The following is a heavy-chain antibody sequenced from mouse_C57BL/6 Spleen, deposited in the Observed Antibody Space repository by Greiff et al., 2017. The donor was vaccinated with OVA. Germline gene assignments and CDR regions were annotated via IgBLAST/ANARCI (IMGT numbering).Heavy chain of an antibody. D-gene: IGHD1-1*01. Sequence: QVQLQQPGTELVKPGASVKLSCKASGYTFTSTGCTGQGLEWIGNINPSNGGTNYNEKFKSKATLTVDKSSSTAYMQLSSLTSEDSAVYYCARSSSYVYYAMDYWGQGTSVTVSS. CDR1: GYTFTSTG. CDR2: INPSNGGT. J-gene: IGHJ4*01. V-gene: IGHV1-53*01. CDR3: ARSSSYVYYAMDY.